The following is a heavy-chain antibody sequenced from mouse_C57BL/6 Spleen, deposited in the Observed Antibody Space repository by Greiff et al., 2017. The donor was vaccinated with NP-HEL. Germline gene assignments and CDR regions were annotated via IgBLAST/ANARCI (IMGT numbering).Heavy chain of an antibody. CDR1: GFTFSSYA. D-gene: IGHD2-5*01. J-gene: IGHJ3*01. Sequence: EVKLVESGEGLVKPGGSLKLSCAASGFTFSSYAMSWVRQTPEKRLAWVAYISSGGDYIYYADTVKGRFTISRDNARNTLYLQMSSLKSEDTAMYYCTRDRTYYSNRWFAYWGQGTLVTVSA. V-gene: IGHV5-9-1*02. CDR2: ISSGGDYI. CDR3: TRDRTYYSNRWFAY.